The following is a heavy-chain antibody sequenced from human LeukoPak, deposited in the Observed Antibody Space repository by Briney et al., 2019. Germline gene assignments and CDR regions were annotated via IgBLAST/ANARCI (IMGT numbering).Heavy chain of an antibody. V-gene: IGHV5-51*01. CDR2: IYPGDSDT. Sequence: GESLKISCQGSGYSFTTYWICWVRQMPGKGLEWMGIIYPGDSDTRYSPSFQGQVTISADKSISTAYLQWSSLKASDTAMYYCASKRGSCSSNSCSPYYFDYWGQGTLVSVSS. J-gene: IGHJ4*02. D-gene: IGHD2-2*01. CDR1: GYSFTTYW. CDR3: ASKRGSCSSNSCSPYYFDY.